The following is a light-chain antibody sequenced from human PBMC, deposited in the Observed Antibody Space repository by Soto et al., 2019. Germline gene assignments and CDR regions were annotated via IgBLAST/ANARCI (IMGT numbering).Light chain of an antibody. V-gene: IGKV3-20*01. CDR1: QSVSTRS. CDR2: GAS. J-gene: IGKJ1*01. CDR3: QQYDSSPRT. Sequence: EIVLTQSPGTLSLSPGERATLSCRASQSVSTRSLAWYQQKPGQAPRLLISGASSRAADIPDRFSGSGSGTDFTLTINRLEPEDFAVYYCQQYDSSPRTFGQGTKGE.